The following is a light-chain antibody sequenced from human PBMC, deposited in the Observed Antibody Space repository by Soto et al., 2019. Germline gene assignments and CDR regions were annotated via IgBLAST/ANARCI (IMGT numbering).Light chain of an antibody. V-gene: IGKV1-33*01. CDR3: QQYDNLPPLT. Sequence: DIQMTQSPSSLSASVGDRVTITCQASQDISNYLNWYQQKPGKAPKLLIYDASNLETGVPSRLSGSRSRTDFTFTISSLQPEDIATYYCQQYDNLPPLTFGGGTKVEIK. CDR2: DAS. CDR1: QDISNY. J-gene: IGKJ4*01.